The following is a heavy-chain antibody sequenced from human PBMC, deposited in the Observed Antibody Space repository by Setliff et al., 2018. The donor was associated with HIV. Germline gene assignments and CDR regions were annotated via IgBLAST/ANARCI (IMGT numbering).Heavy chain of an antibody. J-gene: IGHJ4*02. CDR1: GGSINSVDYY. CDR3: ARGPPFAY. CDR2: IAYSGTTMYT. V-gene: IGHV4-39*07. Sequence: PSETLSLTCGVSGGSINSVDYYWGWIRQSPGKGLEWIADIAYSGTTMYTNYNPSLESRVIISEDTSRDQFFLKLTSVTADDTGIYYCARGPPFAYWGQGLLVTVSS.